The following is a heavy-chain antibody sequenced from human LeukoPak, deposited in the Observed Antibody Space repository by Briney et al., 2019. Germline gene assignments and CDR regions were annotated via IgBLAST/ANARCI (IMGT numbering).Heavy chain of an antibody. CDR3: ARGLVHDTSGYYSDY. CDR1: GFTFSSYN. J-gene: IGHJ4*02. Sequence: PGGSLRLSCAASGFTFSSYNMNWVRQAPGKGLVWVSRINSDGSSTTYADSVKGRFTVSRDNAKNTLCLQMDSLRAEDSAVYYCARGLVHDTSGYYSDYWGQGILVTVSS. V-gene: IGHV3-74*01. D-gene: IGHD3-22*01. CDR2: INSDGSST.